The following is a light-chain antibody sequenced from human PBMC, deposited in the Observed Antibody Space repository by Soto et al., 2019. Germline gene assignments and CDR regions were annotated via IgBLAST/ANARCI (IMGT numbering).Light chain of an antibody. Sequence: DIWITQSPSTLSVSVGDRVTITCRASQTLSSRLAWYQQKPGKAPKLLIYTASTLKSGVPSRFSGSGSGTEFTLTISSLQPEDFAAYYCQHYNSYSETFGQGTKVDI. V-gene: IGKV1-5*03. CDR2: TAS. CDR3: QHYNSYSET. CDR1: QTLSSR. J-gene: IGKJ1*01.